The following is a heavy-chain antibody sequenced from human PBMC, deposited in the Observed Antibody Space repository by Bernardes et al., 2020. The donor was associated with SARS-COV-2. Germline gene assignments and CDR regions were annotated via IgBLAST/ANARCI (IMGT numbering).Heavy chain of an antibody. CDR1: GYSFTSYW. CDR3: ARVGWRVPAATDAFDI. D-gene: IGHD2-2*01. Sequence: GESLKISCKGSGYSFTSYWIGWVRPMPGKGLEWMGIIYPGDSDTRYSPSFQGQVTISADKSISTAYLQWSSLKASDTAVYYCARVGWRVPAATDAFDIWGLGTMVTVSS. J-gene: IGHJ3*02. CDR2: IYPGDSDT. V-gene: IGHV5-51*01.